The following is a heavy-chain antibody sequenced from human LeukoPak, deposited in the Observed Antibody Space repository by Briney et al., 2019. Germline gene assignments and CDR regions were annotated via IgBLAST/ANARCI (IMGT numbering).Heavy chain of an antibody. V-gene: IGHV4-34*01. J-gene: IGHJ6*04. CDR2: INLSGST. CDR3: ARGPGGYCSSTSCYYYGMDV. Sequence: PSETLSLTCAVYGVSFSGYYWSWIRQPPGKGLEWLGEINLSGSTNYKPPLKSRVTISVDTSKNQFSLKLSSVTAADTAVYYCARGPGGYCSSTSCYYYGMDVWGKGTTVTVSS. D-gene: IGHD2-2*01. CDR1: GVSFSGYY.